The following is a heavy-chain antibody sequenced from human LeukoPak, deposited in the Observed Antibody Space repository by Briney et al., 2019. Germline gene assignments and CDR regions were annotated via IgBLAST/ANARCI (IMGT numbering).Heavy chain of an antibody. CDR2: IYSGGTT. CDR1: GFTVSNNY. CDR3: ARDPPGIAASVIGG. D-gene: IGHD6-13*01. J-gene: IGHJ4*02. Sequence: GGSLRLSCKASGFTVSNNYMNWVRQAPGKGLEWVALIYSGGTTNYADSVKGRFTISRDNSKNTLYLQMTNVRVEDTAVYYCARDPPGIAASVIGGWGQGTLVTVSS. V-gene: IGHV3-53*01.